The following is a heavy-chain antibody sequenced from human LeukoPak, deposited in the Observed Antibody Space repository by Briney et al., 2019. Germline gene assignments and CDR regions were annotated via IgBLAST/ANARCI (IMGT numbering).Heavy chain of an antibody. J-gene: IGHJ4*02. CDR1: GGTFGSYA. CDR2: IIPIFGTA. D-gene: IGHD6-13*01. Sequence: ASVKVSCKASGGTFGSYAISWVRQAPGQGLEWMGGIIPIFGTANYAQKFQGRVTITADESTSTAYMELSSLRSEDTAVYYCARGRSPLRIAAAMYYFDYWGQGTLFTVSS. V-gene: IGHV1-69*13. CDR3: ARGRSPLRIAAAMYYFDY.